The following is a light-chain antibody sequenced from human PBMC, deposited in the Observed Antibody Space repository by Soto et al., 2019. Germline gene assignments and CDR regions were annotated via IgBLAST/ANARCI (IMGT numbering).Light chain of an antibody. CDR1: ASDVGGYSY. CDR3: CSYAGSYTFV. Sequence: QSALTQPRSVSGSPGQSVTISCTGTASDVGGYSYVSWYQQHPGKVPKLIIYDVSKWPSGVPDRFSGSKSGNTASLTISGLQAEDEGDYYCCSYAGSYTFVFGTGTKGTAL. V-gene: IGLV2-11*01. CDR2: DVS. J-gene: IGLJ1*01.